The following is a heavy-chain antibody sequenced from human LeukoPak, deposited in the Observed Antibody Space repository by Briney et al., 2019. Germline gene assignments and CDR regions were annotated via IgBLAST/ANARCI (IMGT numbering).Heavy chain of an antibody. J-gene: IGHJ4*02. V-gene: IGHV3-7*03. CDR3: AKRESITMVRGVLYYFDY. CDR1: GFTLSSYW. D-gene: IGHD3-10*01. CDR2: IKQDGSEK. Sequence: GGSLRLSCAASGFTLSSYWMSWVRQAPGKGLEWVANIKQDGSEKYYVDSVKGRFTISRDNSKNTLYLQMNSLRAEDTAVYYCAKRESITMVRGVLYYFDYWGQGTLVTVSS.